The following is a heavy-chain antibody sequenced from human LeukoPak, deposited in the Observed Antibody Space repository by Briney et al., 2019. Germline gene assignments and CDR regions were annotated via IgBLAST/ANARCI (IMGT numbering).Heavy chain of an antibody. CDR3: ASRSSSWFDAFDI. V-gene: IGHV4-59*01. Sequence: SETLSLTCTVSGGFISSYYWSWIRQPPGKGLEWIGYIYYSGSTNYNPSLKSRVTISADTSKKQFSLKLSSVTAADTAVYYCASRSSSWFDAFDIWGQGTMVTVSS. J-gene: IGHJ3*02. D-gene: IGHD6-13*01. CDR1: GGFISSYY. CDR2: IYYSGST.